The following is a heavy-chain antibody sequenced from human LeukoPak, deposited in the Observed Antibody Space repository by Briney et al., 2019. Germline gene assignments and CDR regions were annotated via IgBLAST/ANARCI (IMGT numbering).Heavy chain of an antibody. CDR1: GFTFDDYG. J-gene: IGHJ4*02. D-gene: IGHD2-2*01. CDR2: INWNGGST. Sequence: GGSLRLSXAASGFTFDDYGMSWVRQAPGKGLEWVSGINWNGGSTGYADSVKGRFTISRDNAKNSLYLQMNSLRAEDTALYYCARIVVVPAATTYYFDYWGQGTLVTVSS. CDR3: ARIVVVPAATTYYFDY. V-gene: IGHV3-20*04.